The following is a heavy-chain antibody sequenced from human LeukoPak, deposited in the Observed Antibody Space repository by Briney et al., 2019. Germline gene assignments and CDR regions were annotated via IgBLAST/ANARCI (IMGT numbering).Heavy chain of an antibody. CDR2: ISGSGDST. CDR3: ARGPPPYSGSYFDY. J-gene: IGHJ4*02. CDR1: GFTFSSYA. V-gene: IGHV3-23*01. Sequence: GGSLRLSCAASGFTFSSYAMSWVRQAPVKGLEWVSAISGSGDSTYYADSVKGRFTISRDNSKNTVFLQMNSLRAEDTAVYYCARGPPPYSGSYFDYWGQGTLVTVSS. D-gene: IGHD1-26*01.